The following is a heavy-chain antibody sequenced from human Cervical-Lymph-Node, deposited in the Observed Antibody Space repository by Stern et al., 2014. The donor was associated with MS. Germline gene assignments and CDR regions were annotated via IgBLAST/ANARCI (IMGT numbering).Heavy chain of an antibody. CDR3: ARHQGGIAAN. D-gene: IGHD6-13*01. CDR1: GGPFSTFD. V-gene: IGHV1-69*01. Sequence: QMQLVQSGAEVKKPGSSLKVSCKASGGPFSTFDIIWVRQAPGQGLELLGGISPLFGPTNYVQKFQGRVTMTADASTSTAYMELSSLRSEDTAVYYCARHQGGIAANWGQGTLVTVSS. CDR2: ISPLFGPT. J-gene: IGHJ4*02.